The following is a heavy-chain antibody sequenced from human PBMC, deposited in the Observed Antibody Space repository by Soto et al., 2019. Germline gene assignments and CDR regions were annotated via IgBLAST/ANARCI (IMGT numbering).Heavy chain of an antibody. Sequence: QVQLMQSGAEVRKPGSSVKVSCRASGGSFSSHAISWVRQAPGQGLEWMGGIIPLFGRSNYAQKFQGRVXXXXXXXXXXXXXXXXXXXXXXXXXXYCARSDYGGGRDYWYFDLWGRGTLVTVSS. CDR3: ARSDYGGGRDYWYFDL. D-gene: IGHD4-17*01. CDR2: IIPLFGRS. V-gene: IGHV1-69*01. J-gene: IGHJ2*01. CDR1: GGSFSSHA.